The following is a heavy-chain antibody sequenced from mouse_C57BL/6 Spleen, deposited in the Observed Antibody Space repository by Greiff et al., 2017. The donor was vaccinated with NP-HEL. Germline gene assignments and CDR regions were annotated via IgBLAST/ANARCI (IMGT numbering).Heavy chain of an antibody. CDR2: INPSNGGT. Sequence: VQLQQPGTELVKPGASVKLSCKASGYNFTSYWMHWVKQRPGQGLEWIGNINPSNGGTNYNEKFKSKATLTVDKSSSTAYMQLSSLTSEDSAVYYCAREIYYAHAMDYWGQGTSVTVSS. CDR3: AREIYYAHAMDY. D-gene: IGHD2-1*01. CDR1: GYNFTSYW. J-gene: IGHJ4*01. V-gene: IGHV1-53*01.